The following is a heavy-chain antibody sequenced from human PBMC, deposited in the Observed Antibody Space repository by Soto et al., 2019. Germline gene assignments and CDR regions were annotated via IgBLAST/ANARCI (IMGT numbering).Heavy chain of an antibody. Sequence: QVQLVQSGAEVKKPGASVKVSCKASGYTFTSYYMHWVRQAPGQGLEWMGIINPSGGSTSYAQKFQGRVTMTRDTSTSTVYMELSSLSSEDTAVYYWARESRRGWSVDYWGQGTLVTVSS. D-gene: IGHD6-19*01. CDR2: INPSGGST. CDR3: ARESRRGWSVDY. J-gene: IGHJ4*02. CDR1: GYTFTSYY. V-gene: IGHV1-46*03.